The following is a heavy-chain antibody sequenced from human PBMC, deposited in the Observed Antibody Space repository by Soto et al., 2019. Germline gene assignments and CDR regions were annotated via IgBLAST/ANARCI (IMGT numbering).Heavy chain of an antibody. CDR3: ASGPTIFGAVIN. V-gene: IGHV1-3*01. CDR1: GYTFTSYA. J-gene: IGHJ4*02. Sequence: ASVKVSCKASGYTFTSYAMHWVRQAPGQRLEWMGWINAGNGNTKYSQKFQGRVTITRDTSASTAYMELSSLRSEDTAVYYCASGPTIFGAVINWGQGTLVTVSS. D-gene: IGHD3-3*01. CDR2: INAGNGNT.